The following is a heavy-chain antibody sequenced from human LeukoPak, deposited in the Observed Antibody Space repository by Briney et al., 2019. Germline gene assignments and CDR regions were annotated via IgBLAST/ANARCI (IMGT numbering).Heavy chain of an antibody. Sequence: PGGSLILSCQASGCTFSDYAMSWVRQAPGEGLEWGFSIIHDSGSFFAASVKGPFTIARDDSRSVVYLQMNSLSAEDTAVYYCARSGVATCHYWGQGILVTVSP. D-gene: IGHD3-10*01. CDR1: GCTFSDYA. J-gene: IGHJ4*02. CDR3: ARSGVATCHY. CDR2: IIHDSGS. V-gene: IGHV3-23*01.